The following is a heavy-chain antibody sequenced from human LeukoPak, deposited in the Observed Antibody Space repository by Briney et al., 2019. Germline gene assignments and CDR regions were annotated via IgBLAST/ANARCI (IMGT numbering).Heavy chain of an antibody. V-gene: IGHV3-48*04. CDR3: ARGGERRIAAAADY. J-gene: IGHJ4*02. D-gene: IGHD6-13*01. CDR1: GFTFSSYS. Sequence: GGSLRLSCAASGFTFSSYSMNWVRQAPGKGLEWISYISSSSSTIYYADSVKGRFTISRDNAKNSLYLQMNSLRVEDTAVYYCARGGERRIAAAADYWGQGTLVTVSS. CDR2: ISSSSSTI.